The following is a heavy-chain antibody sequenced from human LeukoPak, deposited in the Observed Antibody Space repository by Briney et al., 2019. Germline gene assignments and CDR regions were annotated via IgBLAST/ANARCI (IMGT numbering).Heavy chain of an antibody. V-gene: IGHV3-23*01. D-gene: IGHD2-2*01. Sequence: GGSLRLSYAASGFTFSNYAMTWVRQAPGKGLEWVSGITDTGFATFYADSVRGRFTISRDNSRNTLYLQMDSLRAEDTAVYYCARAGFCSTTTCYNPFDYWGQGTRVTVSS. J-gene: IGHJ4*02. CDR2: ITDTGFAT. CDR3: ARAGFCSTTTCYNPFDY. CDR1: GFTFSNYA.